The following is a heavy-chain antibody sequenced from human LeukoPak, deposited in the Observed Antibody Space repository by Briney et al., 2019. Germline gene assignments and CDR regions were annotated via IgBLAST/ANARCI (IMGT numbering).Heavy chain of an antibody. CDR3: AAYGGYSGYDLDY. D-gene: IGHD5-12*01. V-gene: IGHV1-58*01. CDR2: IVVGSGNT. CDR1: GFTFTSSA. Sequence: GASVKVSCKASGFTFTSSAVQWVRQARGQRLEWIGWIVVGSGNTNYAQKFQERATITRDMSTSTAYMELSSLRSEDTAVYYCAAYGGYSGYDLDYWGQGTLVTVSS. J-gene: IGHJ4*02.